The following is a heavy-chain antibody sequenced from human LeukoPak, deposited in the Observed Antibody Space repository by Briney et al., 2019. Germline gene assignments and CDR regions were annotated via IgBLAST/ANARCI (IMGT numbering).Heavy chain of an antibody. J-gene: IGHJ4*02. D-gene: IGHD6-13*01. CDR1: GFTFSSYS. Sequence: PGGSLRLSCAGSGFTFSSYSMNWVRRAPGKGLEWVSSISGSSSYIYYADSVKGRFIISRDNAKNSLYLQMNSLRAEDTAVYYCAKDGQLGGSSWFTLYFDYWGQGTLVTVSS. CDR2: ISGSSSYI. CDR3: AKDGQLGGSSWFTLYFDY. V-gene: IGHV3-21*01.